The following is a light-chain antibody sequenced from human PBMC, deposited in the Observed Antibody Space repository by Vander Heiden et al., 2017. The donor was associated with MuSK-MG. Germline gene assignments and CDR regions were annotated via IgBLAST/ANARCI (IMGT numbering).Light chain of an antibody. CDR2: SNN. Sequence: QSVLTQPPSACGTPGQSVTFSCSGSSPNIGSNTVNWYQQLPGTAPKLLIYSNNQRPSGVPDRFSGSKSGTSASLAISGLQSEDEADYYCAAWDDSLNGYVFGTGTKVTVL. V-gene: IGLV1-44*01. J-gene: IGLJ1*01. CDR1: SPNIGSNT. CDR3: AAWDDSLNGYV.